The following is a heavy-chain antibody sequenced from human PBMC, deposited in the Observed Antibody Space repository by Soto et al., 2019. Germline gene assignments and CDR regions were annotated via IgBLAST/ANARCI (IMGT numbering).Heavy chain of an antibody. Sequence: SETLSLTCTVSGGSISSGGYYWSWIRQHPGKGLEWTGYIYYSGSTYYNPSLKSRVTISVDTSKNQFSLKLSSVTAADTAVYYCAREYRLSWFDPWGQGTLVTVSS. V-gene: IGHV4-31*03. D-gene: IGHD2-2*02. CDR1: GGSISSGGYY. CDR2: IYYSGST. CDR3: AREYRLSWFDP. J-gene: IGHJ5*02.